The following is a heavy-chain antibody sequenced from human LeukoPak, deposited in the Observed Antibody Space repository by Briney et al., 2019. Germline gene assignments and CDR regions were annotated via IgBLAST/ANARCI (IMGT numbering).Heavy chain of an antibody. J-gene: IGHJ6*03. CDR3: ARGFSRHGYYYMDV. V-gene: IGHV3-64*01. CDR2: ISSNGGST. Sequence: GGSLRLSCAASGFTFSSYAMHWVRQAPGKGLEYVSAISSNGGSTYYANSVKGRFTISRDNSKNTLYLQMGSLRAEDMAVHYCARGFSRHGYYYMDVWGKGTTVTVSS. CDR1: GFTFSSYA.